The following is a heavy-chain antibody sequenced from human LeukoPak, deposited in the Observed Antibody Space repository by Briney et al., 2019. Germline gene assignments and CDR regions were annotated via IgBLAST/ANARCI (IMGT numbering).Heavy chain of an antibody. J-gene: IGHJ2*01. CDR3: ARDSSRTWGTYWYSDL. Sequence: GGSLRLSCAASGFTFSSYSMNWVRQAPGKGLEWVSYISSSSSTIYYADSVKGRFTISRDNAKNSLYLQMNSLRAEDTAVYYCARDSSRTWGTYWYSDLWGRGTLVTVSS. D-gene: IGHD7-27*01. V-gene: IGHV3-48*04. CDR2: ISSSSSTI. CDR1: GFTFSSYS.